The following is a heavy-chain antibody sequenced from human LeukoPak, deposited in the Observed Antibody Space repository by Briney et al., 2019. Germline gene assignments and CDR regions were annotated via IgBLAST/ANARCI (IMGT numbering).Heavy chain of an antibody. J-gene: IGHJ1*01. CDR3: ATNLVGAGEYFQQ. CDR1: GLRFSDYY. V-gene: IGHV3-11*01. CDR2: ISSGGDIM. D-gene: IGHD2-2*01. Sequence: PGGSLRLSCAASGLRFSDYYVSWIRQAPGKGLQWVSYISSGGDIMHYADSVKGRFTSSRDNAKNSGYLEMNSLGAEDTAVYYCATNLVGAGEYFQQWGQGTLVTVSS.